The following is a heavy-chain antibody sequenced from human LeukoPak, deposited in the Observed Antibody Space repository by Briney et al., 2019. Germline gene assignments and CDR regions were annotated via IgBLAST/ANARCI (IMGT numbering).Heavy chain of an antibody. CDR3: ARSGGSGSYYNDYYFDY. D-gene: IGHD3-10*01. CDR2: IYYSGST. Sequence: SETLSLTCTVSGGSISSSSYYWGWIRQPPGKGLEWIGSIYYSGSTYYNPSLKSRVTISIDTSKNQFSLKLSSVTAADTAVYYCARSGGSGSYYNDYYFDYWGQGTLVTVSS. J-gene: IGHJ4*02. CDR1: GGSISSSSYY. V-gene: IGHV4-39*07.